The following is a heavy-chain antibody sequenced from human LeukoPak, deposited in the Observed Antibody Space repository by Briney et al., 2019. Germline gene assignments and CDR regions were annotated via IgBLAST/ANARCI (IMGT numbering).Heavy chain of an antibody. CDR2: FDPEDGET. Sequence: ASVKVSCKVSGYTLTELSMHWVRQAPGKGLEWMGGFDPEDGETIYAQKFQGRVTMTEDTSANTAYMEVSSLRSDDTAVYYCARGYDAFDYWGQGTLVTVSS. CDR1: GYTLTELS. V-gene: IGHV1-24*01. CDR3: ARGYDAFDY. J-gene: IGHJ4*02. D-gene: IGHD3-16*01.